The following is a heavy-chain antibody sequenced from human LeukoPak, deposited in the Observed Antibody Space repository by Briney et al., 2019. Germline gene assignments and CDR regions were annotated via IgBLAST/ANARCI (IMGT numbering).Heavy chain of an antibody. CDR1: GGSISSSSYY. D-gene: IGHD1-26*01. J-gene: IGHJ1*01. CDR2: IYYSGST. CDR3: AGLIMGATSSEYFQQ. V-gene: IGHV4-39*07. Sequence: KPSETLSLTCTVSGGSISSSSYYWGWIRQPPGKGLEWIGSIYYSGSTNYNPSLKSRVTISVDTSKNQFSLKLSSVTASDTAVYYCAGLIMGATSSEYFQQWGQGTLVTVSS.